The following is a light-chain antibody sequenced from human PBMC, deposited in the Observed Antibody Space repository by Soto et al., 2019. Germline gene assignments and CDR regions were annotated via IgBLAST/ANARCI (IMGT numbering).Light chain of an antibody. V-gene: IGLV2-8*01. J-gene: IGLJ1*01. CDR1: SSDVGGYNY. Sequence: QSALTQPPSASGSPGQSVAISCTGTSSDVGGYNYVSWYQQHPGKAPKLMIYEVNKRPSGVPDRFSGSKSGNTASLTVSGLQAEDEADYYCSSYAGGSNVFGTGTKVTV. CDR2: EVN. CDR3: SSYAGGSNV.